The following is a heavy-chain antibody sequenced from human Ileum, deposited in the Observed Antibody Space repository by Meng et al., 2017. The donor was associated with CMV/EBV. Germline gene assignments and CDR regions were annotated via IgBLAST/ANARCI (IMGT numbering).Heavy chain of an antibody. J-gene: IGHJ4*02. CDR1: GFTFSKSW. V-gene: IGHV3-7*01. Sequence: GGSLRLSCAASGFTFSKSWMTWVRQAPGKGLEWVANIKEDGSEKFYVDSVKGRLTISRDNVENSVYLHMNSLRADDTAVYYCARGAYGARHIDSWGQGTLVTVSS. D-gene: IGHD3-10*01. CDR3: ARGAYGARHIDS. CDR2: IKEDGSEK.